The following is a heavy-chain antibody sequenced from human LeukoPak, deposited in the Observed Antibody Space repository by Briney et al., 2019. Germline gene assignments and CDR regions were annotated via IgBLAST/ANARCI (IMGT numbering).Heavy chain of an antibody. CDR1: GFTFSSHW. J-gene: IGHJ4*02. V-gene: IGHV3-7*03. D-gene: IGHD6-25*01. CDR2: IDPSGRGT. Sequence: PGGSLRLSCETSGFTFSSHWMAWVRQAPGKGLEWVANIDPSGRGTYYVDSVKGRFTISRDNAKRSTFLHMNSLRVEETAFYYCVKRGSAADMEDWGQGTLVTVSS. CDR3: VKRGSAADMED.